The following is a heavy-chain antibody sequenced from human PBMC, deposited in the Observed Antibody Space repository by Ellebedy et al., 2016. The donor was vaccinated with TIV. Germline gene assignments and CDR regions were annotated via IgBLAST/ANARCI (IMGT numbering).Heavy chain of an antibody. V-gene: IGHV3-30-3*01. J-gene: IGHJ6*02. Sequence: GGSLTLSXAASGFTFSSYAMHWVRQAPGKGLEWVAVISYDGSNKYYADSVKGRFTISRDNSKNTLYLQMNSLRAEDTAVYYCARQYQLLLPGMDVWGQGTTVTVSS. D-gene: IGHD2-2*01. CDR1: GFTFSSYA. CDR2: ISYDGSNK. CDR3: ARQYQLLLPGMDV.